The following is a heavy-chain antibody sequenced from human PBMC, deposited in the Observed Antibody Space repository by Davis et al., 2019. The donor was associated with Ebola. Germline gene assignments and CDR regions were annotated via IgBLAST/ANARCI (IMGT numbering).Heavy chain of an antibody. CDR3: ARDWWGSSSWYAF. D-gene: IGHD6-13*01. Sequence: AASVKVSCKASGYTFSDYHIHWVRQVPGQGLEWMGKIDPKRESSSYAQKFQGRVSLTRDTSRNTVYMEVNSLRFEDTAVYFCARDWWGSSSWYAFWGQGTLVTVSS. V-gene: IGHV1-46*01. J-gene: IGHJ4*02. CDR2: IDPKRESS. CDR1: GYTFSDYH.